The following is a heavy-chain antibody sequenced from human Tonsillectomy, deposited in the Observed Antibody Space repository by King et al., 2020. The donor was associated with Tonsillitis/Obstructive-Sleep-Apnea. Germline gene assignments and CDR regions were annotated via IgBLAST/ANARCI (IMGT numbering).Heavy chain of an antibody. CDR3: ARENLEAAAGFYMDV. Sequence: VQLVESGGGLVQPGGSLRLSCAASGFTFSNYEMNWVRQAPGKGLEWVSYISSSGSTIYYADSVKGRFTIPRDNAKNSLYLQMNSLRAEDTAVYYCARENLEAAAGFYMDVWGKGTTVTVSS. J-gene: IGHJ6*03. D-gene: IGHD6-13*01. CDR2: ISSSGSTI. V-gene: IGHV3-48*03. CDR1: GFTFSNYE.